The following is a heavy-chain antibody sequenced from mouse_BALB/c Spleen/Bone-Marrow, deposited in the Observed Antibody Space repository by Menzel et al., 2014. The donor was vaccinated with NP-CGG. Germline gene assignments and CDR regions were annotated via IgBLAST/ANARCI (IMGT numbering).Heavy chain of an antibody. CDR3: TRRDY. CDR2: IYPGSGST. Sequence: LQQPGSELVRPGASVKLSCKASGYTFTSYWMHWVKQRPGRGLEWIGNIYPGSGSTNYDEKFKSKATLTVDTSSSTAYMQLSSLTSEDSAVYYCTRRDYWGQGTSVTVSS. V-gene: IGHV1S22*01. CDR1: GYTFTSYW. J-gene: IGHJ4*01.